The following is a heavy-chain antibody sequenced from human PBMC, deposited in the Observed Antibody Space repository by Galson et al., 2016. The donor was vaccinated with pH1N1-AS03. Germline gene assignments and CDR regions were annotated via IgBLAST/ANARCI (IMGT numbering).Heavy chain of an antibody. Sequence: SETLSLTCTVSGGSANGYYWTWIRQPPGKGLEWIGQIFYIGDTLYTPSLRGRVTMSVDTSKNQLSLRLSSVTAADTAVYYCGRHLRSSYSMDVWGQGTTVTVSS. V-gene: IGHV4-59*08. CDR1: GGSANGYY. D-gene: IGHD2-15*01. CDR3: GRHLRSSYSMDV. J-gene: IGHJ6*02. CDR2: IFYIGDT.